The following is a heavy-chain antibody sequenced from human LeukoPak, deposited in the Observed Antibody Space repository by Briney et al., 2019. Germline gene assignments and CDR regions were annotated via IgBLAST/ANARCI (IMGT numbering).Heavy chain of an antibody. CDR3: ARAPAYY. V-gene: IGHV4-39*07. Sequence: SETLSLTCTVSGGSISSSTYYWGWIRQSPGKGLEWIGSVHYSGGSYYNPSLKSRVTISLNTSKNQFSLKLSSVTAADTAVYYCARAPAYYWGQGTLVTVSS. CDR1: GGSISSSTYY. J-gene: IGHJ4*02. CDR2: VHYSGGS. D-gene: IGHD2-21*01.